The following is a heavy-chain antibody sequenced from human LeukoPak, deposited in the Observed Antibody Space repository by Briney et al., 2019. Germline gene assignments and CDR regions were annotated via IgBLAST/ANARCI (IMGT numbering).Heavy chain of an antibody. Sequence: SETLSLTCAVSGFSISSGYFWAWIRQSPGKGLEWIGSIFHSGITYYNPSLRSRITISVDTSKNQFSLRLSSVTAADTAVYYCARRISTRRGETCSSTSCYFDYWGQGTLVTVSS. J-gene: IGHJ4*02. V-gene: IGHV4-38-2*01. CDR1: GFSISSGYF. D-gene: IGHD2-2*01. CDR2: IFHSGIT. CDR3: ARRISTRRGETCSSTSCYFDY.